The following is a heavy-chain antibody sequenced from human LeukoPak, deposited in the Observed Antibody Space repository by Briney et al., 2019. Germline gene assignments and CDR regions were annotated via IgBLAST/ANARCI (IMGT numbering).Heavy chain of an antibody. V-gene: IGHV4-4*07. CDR2: IHTSGST. J-gene: IGHJ4*02. D-gene: IGHD3-10*01. Sequence: PSETLSLTCTVSGGSISSYYWSWVRQPAGKGLEWIGRIHTSGSTNYNPSLKSRVTMSVDTSKNQFSLKLTSVTAADTAVYYCARQLKYYGSGSYFDYWGQGTLVTVSS. CDR1: GGSISSYY. CDR3: ARQLKYYGSGSYFDY.